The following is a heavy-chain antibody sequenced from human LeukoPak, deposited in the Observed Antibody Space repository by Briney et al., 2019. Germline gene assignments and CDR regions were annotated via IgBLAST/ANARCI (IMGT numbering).Heavy chain of an antibody. D-gene: IGHD2-15*01. CDR3: AKDGRAGVVVSATRKYYMDV. V-gene: IGHV3-33*06. CDR1: GFTFSSYG. Sequence: GGSLRLSWAGSGFTFSSYGMHWVRQAPGKGLEWVAVIWYDGSIKYYADSVKGRFTISRDNSKNTLYLQMNSLRAEDTAVYYCAKDGRAGVVVSATRKYYMDVWGKGTTVTVSS. J-gene: IGHJ6*03. CDR2: IWYDGSIK.